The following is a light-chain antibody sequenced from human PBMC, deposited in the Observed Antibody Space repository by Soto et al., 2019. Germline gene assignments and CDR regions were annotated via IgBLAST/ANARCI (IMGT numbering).Light chain of an antibody. CDR2: GAS. V-gene: IGKV3-20*01. Sequence: EVVLTQSPATLSLSPVERATLSCMASQSVSIYLAWYQQKPGQAPRLLIYGASSRATGIPDRFSGSGSGTDFTLTISRLEPEDFAVYYCQQYAGSPWTFGQGTKVDIK. CDR1: QSVSIY. CDR3: QQYAGSPWT. J-gene: IGKJ1*01.